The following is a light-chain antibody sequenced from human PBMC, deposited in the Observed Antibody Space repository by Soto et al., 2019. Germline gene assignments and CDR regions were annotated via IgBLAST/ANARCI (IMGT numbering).Light chain of an antibody. J-gene: IGLJ3*02. Sequence: QSVLTQPPSASGSPGRSVTISCTGTSSDVGGYHYVSWFQQHPGKAPKLIIYEVTKRPSGVPDRFSASKSGNTASLTVSGLQAEDEADYYCSSFVAGNNYWVFGGGTKVTVL. CDR2: EVT. CDR1: SSDVGGYHY. CDR3: SSFVAGNNYWV. V-gene: IGLV2-8*01.